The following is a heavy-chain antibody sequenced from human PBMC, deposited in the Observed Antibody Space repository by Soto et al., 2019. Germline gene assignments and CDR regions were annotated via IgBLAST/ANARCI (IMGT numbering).Heavy chain of an antibody. V-gene: IGHV4-31*03. CDR1: GGSISSGGYY. J-gene: IGHJ5*02. Sequence: TSETLSLTCTVSGGSISSGGYYWSWIRQHPGKGLEWIGYIFYSGTTYYNPSLESRVTISVDTSKNQFSLKLSSVTAADTAVYYCARDRKSSIVVVPAAMWGNWFDPWGQGTLVTVSS. D-gene: IGHD2-2*01. CDR3: ARDRKSSIVVVPAAMWGNWFDP. CDR2: IFYSGTT.